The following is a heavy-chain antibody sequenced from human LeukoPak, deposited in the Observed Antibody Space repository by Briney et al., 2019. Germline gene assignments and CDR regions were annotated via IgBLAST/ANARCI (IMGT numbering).Heavy chain of an antibody. Sequence: SETLSLTCAVYGGSFSGYYWSWIRQPPGKGLEWIGYVFYSGSTNYNPSLKSRVTISVDTSKNQFSLKIRSVTAADTAVYFCAREIRRRSGWFDPWGQGTLVTVSS. CDR1: GGSFSGYY. V-gene: IGHV4-59*01. J-gene: IGHJ5*02. CDR2: VFYSGST. CDR3: AREIRRRSGWFDP.